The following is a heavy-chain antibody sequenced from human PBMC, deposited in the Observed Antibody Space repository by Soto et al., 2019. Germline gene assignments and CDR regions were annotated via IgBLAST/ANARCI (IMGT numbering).Heavy chain of an antibody. V-gene: IGHV1-46*01. Sequence: QVQLVQSGAEVKKPGASVKVSCKASGYTFTSYYMHWVRQAPGQGLEWMGIINPSGGSTSYAQKFQGRVTTTRETSTSTVYMELSSLSAEDTALYVCARYLIRGSGSYLRDCWGQGTLVTVSS. CDR3: ARYLIRGSGSYLRDC. J-gene: IGHJ4*02. CDR2: INPSGGST. D-gene: IGHD3-10*01. CDR1: GYTFTSYY.